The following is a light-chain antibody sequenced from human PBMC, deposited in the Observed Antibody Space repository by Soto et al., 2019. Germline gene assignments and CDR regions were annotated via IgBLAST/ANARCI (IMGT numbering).Light chain of an antibody. CDR2: KTS. Sequence: DIQMTHSPSTLSASVGDRVTITCRASQSFSTWLAWYQQKPGKAPNLLIYKTSILESGGPSRFSGSGSGTEFTLTISSLQPDDFATYYCQQYNSNPLTFGGGTKVEMK. J-gene: IGKJ4*01. CDR1: QSFSTW. CDR3: QQYNSNPLT. V-gene: IGKV1-5*03.